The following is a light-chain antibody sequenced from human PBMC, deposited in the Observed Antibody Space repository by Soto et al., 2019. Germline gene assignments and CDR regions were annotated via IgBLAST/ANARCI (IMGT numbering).Light chain of an antibody. V-gene: IGKV2-28*01. J-gene: IGKJ2*01. Sequence: DLVMTQSPLSLPVTPGEPASISCRSSQSLLHSNGYNYLDWYLQKPGQSPQLLIYLGSNRASGVPDRLSGSGSGTDFTLKISRVEAEDVGVYYCMQALQTPLTLGQGTKMEIK. CDR1: QSLLHSNGYNY. CDR3: MQALQTPLT. CDR2: LGS.